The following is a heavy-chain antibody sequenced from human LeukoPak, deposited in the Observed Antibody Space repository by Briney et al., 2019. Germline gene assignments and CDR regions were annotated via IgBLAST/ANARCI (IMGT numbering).Heavy chain of an antibody. J-gene: IGHJ3*02. D-gene: IGHD3-22*01. V-gene: IGHV4-59*01. CDR3: AGEYYYDSSGYYYDPSGAFDI. Sequence: NPSETLSLTCAVYGGSFTDYYWNSIRQPPGKGLEWIGYIYYSGSTNYNPSLKSRVTISVDTSKNPLSLKLSSVTAADTAVYYCAGEYYYDSSGYYYDPSGAFDIWGQGTMVTVSS. CDR2: IYYSGST. CDR1: GGSFTDYY.